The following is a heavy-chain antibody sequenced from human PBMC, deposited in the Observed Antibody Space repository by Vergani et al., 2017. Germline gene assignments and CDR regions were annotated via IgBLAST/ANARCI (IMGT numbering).Heavy chain of an antibody. D-gene: IGHD3-10*01. Sequence: QVHLQQRGAGVLKPSETLSLTCGVIGGSLSGYFWSWIRQSPGRGLEWIVEITAIGSAKYSPSATSRVTISVDTSRGEFTLTVTSVTAADTGLYFCASRRPRLNLGSKSNAGTIDYWGQGTLVTVSS. CDR1: GGSLSGYF. J-gene: IGHJ4*01. CDR2: ITAIGSA. V-gene: IGHV4-34*02. CDR3: ASRRPRLNLGSKSNAGTIDY.